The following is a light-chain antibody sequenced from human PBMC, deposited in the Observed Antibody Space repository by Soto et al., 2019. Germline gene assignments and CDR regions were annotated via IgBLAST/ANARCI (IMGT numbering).Light chain of an antibody. CDR2: AVS. Sequence: DIQMTQSPSTLSASVGDRITITCRASQSVSRRLAWFQQKPGKAPKLLIYAVSNLQSGVPSRFSGSGSETDFTLTISSLQPEDSATYYCQQTSITPRSFGQGTKVEIK. CDR3: QQTSITPRS. CDR1: QSVSRR. V-gene: IGKV1-39*01. J-gene: IGKJ1*01.